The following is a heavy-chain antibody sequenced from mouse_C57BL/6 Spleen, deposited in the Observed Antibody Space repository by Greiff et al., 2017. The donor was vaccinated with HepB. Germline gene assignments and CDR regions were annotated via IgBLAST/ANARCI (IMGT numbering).Heavy chain of an antibody. V-gene: IGHV5-17*01. CDR1: GFTFSDYG. CDR2: ISSGSSTI. CDR3: ASGTTRGYYFDY. D-gene: IGHD2-14*01. Sequence: EVKLVESGGGLVKPGGSLKLSCAASGFTFSDYGMHWVRQAPEKGLEWVAYISSGSSTIYYADTVKGRFTISRDNAKNTLFLQITSLRSEDTAMYYCASGTTRGYYFDYWGQGTTLTVSS. J-gene: IGHJ2*01.